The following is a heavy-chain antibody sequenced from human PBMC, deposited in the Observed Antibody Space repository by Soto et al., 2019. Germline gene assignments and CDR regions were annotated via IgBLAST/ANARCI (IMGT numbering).Heavy chain of an antibody. J-gene: IGHJ6*02. D-gene: IGHD4-17*01. CDR1: GGSISVGGYY. V-gene: IGHV4-31*03. CDR2: IYYSGTT. CDR3: ARAGTTVTRDPWYYGVDV. Sequence: QVQLQESGPGLVKPSQTLSLTCTVSGGSISVGGYYWSWIRQHPGKGLEWIAYIYYSGTTYYNPSLRSRVSISVNTSKIQFSLRLSSVTAADRAVYYVARAGTTVTRDPWYYGVDVWGQGTTVTVSS.